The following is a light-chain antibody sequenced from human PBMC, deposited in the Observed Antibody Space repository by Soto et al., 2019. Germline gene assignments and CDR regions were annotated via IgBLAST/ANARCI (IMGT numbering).Light chain of an antibody. CDR2: LAS. CDR1: QSVSSSY. V-gene: IGKV3-20*01. CDR3: QQCGSSPGT. Sequence: IVMTQSPATLSVSPGERANLSCRASQSVSSSYLAWYQQKPGQAPRLLIYLASSRATGVPDRFSGSGSGTDFTLTISRLEPEDFAVYYCQQCGSSPGTFGQGTKVDIK. J-gene: IGKJ1*01.